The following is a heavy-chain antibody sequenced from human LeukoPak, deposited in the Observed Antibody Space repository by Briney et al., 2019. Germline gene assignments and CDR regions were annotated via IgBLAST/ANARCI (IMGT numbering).Heavy chain of an antibody. D-gene: IGHD3-9*01. J-gene: IGHJ4*02. CDR2: IYYSGST. CDR3: ARHLGRYFDY. CDR1: GGSLSNYH. V-gene: IGHV4-59*08. Sequence: SETLSLTCTVSGGSLSNYHWGWIRQPPGKGLEWIGYIYYSGSTSYNPSLKSRVTISVDTSRNQFSLNLRSVTAADTAVYYCARHLGRYFDYWGQGTLVTVSS.